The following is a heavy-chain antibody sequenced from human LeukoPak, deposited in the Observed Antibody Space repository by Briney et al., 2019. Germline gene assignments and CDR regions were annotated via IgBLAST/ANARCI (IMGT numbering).Heavy chain of an antibody. CDR1: GFTFSSYE. D-gene: IGHD6-13*01. CDR2: ISSSSSYI. Sequence: GGSLRLSCAASGFTFSSYEMNWVRQAPGKGLEWVSYISSSSSYIYYADSVKGRFTISRDNAKNSLYLQMNSLRAEDTAVYYCARGVAAPTLALDYWGQGTLVTVSS. V-gene: IGHV3-21*05. J-gene: IGHJ4*02. CDR3: ARGVAAPTLALDY.